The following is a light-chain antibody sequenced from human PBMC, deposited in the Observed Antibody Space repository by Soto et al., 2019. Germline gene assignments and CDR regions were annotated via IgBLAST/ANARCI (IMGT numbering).Light chain of an antibody. CDR1: SSDVGSYNL. CDR2: EGT. J-gene: IGLJ2*01. CDR3: CSYAGSSTFVA. V-gene: IGLV2-23*03. Sequence: QPVLTQPASVSGSPGQSITISCTGTSSDVGSYNLVSWYQQHPGKAPKIMIYEGTKRPSGVSNRFSGSKSGNTASLTISGLQAEDEADYFCCSYAGSSTFVAFGGGTKLTVL.